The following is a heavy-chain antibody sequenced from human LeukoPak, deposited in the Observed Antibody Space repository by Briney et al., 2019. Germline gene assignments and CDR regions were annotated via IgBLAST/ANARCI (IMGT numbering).Heavy chain of an antibody. Sequence: PGGSLRLSCAASGFTFSSYCMHWVRQAPGKGLVWVSRINTDGSSTSYADSVKGRFTIYRDNDKNTLYLQMNSLRAEDTAVYYCASSFCSSTSCYLEESDAFDMWGQGTMVTVSS. V-gene: IGHV3-74*01. J-gene: IGHJ3*02. CDR3: ASSFCSSTSCYLEESDAFDM. CDR1: GFTFSSYC. D-gene: IGHD2-2*01. CDR2: INTDGSST.